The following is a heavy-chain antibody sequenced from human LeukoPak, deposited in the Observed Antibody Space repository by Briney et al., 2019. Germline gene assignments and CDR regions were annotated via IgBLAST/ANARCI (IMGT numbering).Heavy chain of an antibody. V-gene: IGHV3-23*01. CDR2: ISGSGGST. CDR3: AKANIVVVPAATRKYYYYYMDV. J-gene: IGHJ6*03. Sequence: PGGSLRLSCAASGFTFSSYAMSWVRQAPGKGLEWVSAISGSGGSTYYADFVKGRFTISRDNSKNTLYLQMNSLRAEDTAVYYCAKANIVVVPAATRKYYYYYMDVWGKGTTVTVSS. D-gene: IGHD2-2*01. CDR1: GFTFSSYA.